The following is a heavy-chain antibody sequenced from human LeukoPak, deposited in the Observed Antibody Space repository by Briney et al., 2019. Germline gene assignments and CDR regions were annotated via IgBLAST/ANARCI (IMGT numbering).Heavy chain of an antibody. CDR1: GGSIINGDYY. V-gene: IGHV4-30-4*08. CDR2: IYHNGDT. D-gene: IGHD2-2*02. CDR3: ARAGVVPAAINRAFDI. Sequence: SQTLSLTCIVSGGSIINGDYYWSWIHQPPGKGLEWIGYIYHNGDTYYNPSLKSRVSISVDTSKNQFSLKLSSVTDADTAVYYCARAGVVPAAINRAFDIWGQGSVVTVSS. J-gene: IGHJ3*02.